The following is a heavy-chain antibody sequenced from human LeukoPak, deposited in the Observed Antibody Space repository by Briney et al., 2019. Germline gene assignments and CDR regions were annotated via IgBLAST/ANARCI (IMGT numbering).Heavy chain of an antibody. V-gene: IGHV3-23*01. J-gene: IGHJ5*02. CDR2: ISISGGST. D-gene: IGHD3-10*01. CDR1: GFTFSTYA. CDR3: AKDRDLLFAHCWFDL. Sequence: QPGGSLRLSCAASGFTFSTYAMSWVHQAPGKGLEWVSGISISGGSTYYADSVKGRFTISRDNSKNTLYLQMNRLRAEDTAVYYCAKDRDLLFAHCWFDLWGQGTLVTVSS.